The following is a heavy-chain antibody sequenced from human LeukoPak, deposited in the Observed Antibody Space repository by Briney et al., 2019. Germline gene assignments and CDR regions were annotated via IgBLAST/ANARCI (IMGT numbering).Heavy chain of an antibody. CDR3: AKALHLYAFDY. V-gene: IGHV3-23*01. Sequence: GRSLRLSCEVSGFTFSNYAMSWVRQAPEKGLEWVSAIVGSGGSTYYADSVKGRFTIFRDNSKNTLYLQMNSLRAEDTAVYYCAKALHLYAFDYWGQGTLVTVSS. CDR1: GFTFSNYA. D-gene: IGHD2/OR15-2a*01. J-gene: IGHJ4*02. CDR2: IVGSGGST.